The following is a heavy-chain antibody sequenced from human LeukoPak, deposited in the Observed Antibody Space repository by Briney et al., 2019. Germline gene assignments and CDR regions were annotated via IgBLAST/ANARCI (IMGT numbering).Heavy chain of an antibody. Sequence: ASVKVSCKASGYTFTSYYMHWVRQAPGQGLEWMGIINPSGGSTSYAQKFQGRVTMTRDTSTSTVYMELSSLRSEDTAVYYCARGGAEQQLVLSWLDPWGQGTLVTVSS. D-gene: IGHD6-13*01. J-gene: IGHJ5*02. CDR2: INPSGGST. CDR1: GYTFTSYY. CDR3: ARGGAEQQLVLSWLDP. V-gene: IGHV1-46*03.